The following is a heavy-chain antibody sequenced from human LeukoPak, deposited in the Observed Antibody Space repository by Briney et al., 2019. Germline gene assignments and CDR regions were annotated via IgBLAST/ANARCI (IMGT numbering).Heavy chain of an antibody. D-gene: IGHD3-3*01. CDR3: SRDQSGYRAEYFQH. CDR2: INPNTGGT. Sequence: ASVKVSRKASGYSFVDFYIHWVRQAPGQGLEWMGWINPNTGGTKYAQKFQGWVTLTRDTSTSTAYMELSSLRAECPPVYYRSRDQSGYRAEYFQHWGQGTLVSVSS. CDR1: GYSFVDFY. V-gene: IGHV1-2*04. J-gene: IGHJ1*01.